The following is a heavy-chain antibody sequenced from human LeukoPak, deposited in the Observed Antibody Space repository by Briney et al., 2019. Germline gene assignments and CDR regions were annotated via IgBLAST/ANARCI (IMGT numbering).Heavy chain of an antibody. Sequence: SETLSLTCTVSGGSISNYYWSWIRQPPGKGLEWIGYIYYTGSTNYNPSLRSRVTMSVDTSKNQFSLKLSSVTAADTAVYYCARDYPSSSWYYFDYWGQGTLVTVSS. V-gene: IGHV4-59*12. CDR3: ARDYPSSSWYYFDY. J-gene: IGHJ4*02. CDR1: GGSISNYY. CDR2: IYYTGST. D-gene: IGHD6-13*01.